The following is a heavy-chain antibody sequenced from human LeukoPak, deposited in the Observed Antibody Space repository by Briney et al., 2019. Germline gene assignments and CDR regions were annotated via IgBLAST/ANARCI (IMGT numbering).Heavy chain of an antibody. Sequence: AGGSLRLSCAASGFTFSSYSMNWVRQAPGKGLEWVSSISSSSSYIYYADSVKGRFTISRDNAKNSLYLQMNSLRAEDTAVYYCAREITMIVVTDAFDIWGQGTMVTVSS. D-gene: IGHD3-22*01. J-gene: IGHJ3*02. CDR2: ISSSSSYI. CDR1: GFTFSSYS. CDR3: AREITMIVVTDAFDI. V-gene: IGHV3-21*01.